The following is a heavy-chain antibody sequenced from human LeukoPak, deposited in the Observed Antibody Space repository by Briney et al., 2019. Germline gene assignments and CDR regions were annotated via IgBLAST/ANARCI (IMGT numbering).Heavy chain of an antibody. CDR2: IKQDGSAK. Sequence: PGGSLRLSCAPSEFSFSSFWMNWVRQAPGKGLEWVANIKQDGSAKYYVDSVEGRFTISRDNAKNSLYLHKNCLRAEDTAGYYCGGGGYWGQGIQVTVSS. J-gene: IGHJ4*02. V-gene: IGHV3-7*05. CDR3: GGGGY. CDR1: EFSFSSFW.